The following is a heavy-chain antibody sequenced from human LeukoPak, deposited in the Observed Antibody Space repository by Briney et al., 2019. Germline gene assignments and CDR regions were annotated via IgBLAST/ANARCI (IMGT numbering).Heavy chain of an antibody. CDR3: AKAYPMVRGVIGFDY. J-gene: IGHJ4*02. CDR2: ISGSGGST. D-gene: IGHD3-10*01. Sequence: GGSLRLSCAASGFTFSSYAMSWVRQAPGKGLEWVSAISGSGGSTYYADSVKGRFTISRDNSKNTLYLQMSSLRAEDTAVYYCAKAYPMVRGVIGFDYWGQGTLVTVSS. V-gene: IGHV3-23*01. CDR1: GFTFSSYA.